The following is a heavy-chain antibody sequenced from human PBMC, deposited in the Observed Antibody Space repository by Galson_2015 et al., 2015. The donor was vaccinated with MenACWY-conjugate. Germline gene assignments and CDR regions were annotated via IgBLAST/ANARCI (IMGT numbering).Heavy chain of an antibody. CDR2: ISTNNGNT. Sequence: SVKVSCKASGYTFTVYGINWVRQAPGQGLEWMGWISTNNGNTAFAQKFKGRVTMTRETSTSTVYMELRSLRSDDTAMYYCARDHLYCNSAGCVGSGTTLEFWGQGTLVTVSS. CDR1: GYTFTVYG. J-gene: IGHJ4*02. CDR3: ARDHLYCNSAGCVGSGTTLEF. D-gene: IGHD2/OR15-2a*01. V-gene: IGHV1-18*04.